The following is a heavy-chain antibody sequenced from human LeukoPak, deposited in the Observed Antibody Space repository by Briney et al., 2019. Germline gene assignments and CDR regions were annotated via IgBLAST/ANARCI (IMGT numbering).Heavy chain of an antibody. CDR1: GGSISSSNW. J-gene: IGHJ6*04. V-gene: IGHV4-4*02. Sequence: PSGTLSLTCAVSGGSISSSNWWSWVRQPPGKGLEWIGEIYHSGSTNYNPSIKSRVTISVDKSKNQFSLKLSSVTAADTAVYYCAVATYGSGSSSPYVYYYYYGMDVWGKGTTVTVSS. D-gene: IGHD3-10*01. CDR3: AVATYGSGSSSPYVYYYYYGMDV. CDR2: IYHSGST.